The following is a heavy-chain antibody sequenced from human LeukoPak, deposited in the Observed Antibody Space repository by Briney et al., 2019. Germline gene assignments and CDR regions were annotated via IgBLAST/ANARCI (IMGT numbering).Heavy chain of an antibody. CDR3: ARERVGRGYSGYDFDS. V-gene: IGHV1-2*02. D-gene: IGHD5-12*01. CDR1: GYTFTGYY. CDR2: INPNSGGT. Sequence: ASVKVSCKASGYTFTGYYMHWVRQAPGQGLEWMGWINPNSGGTNYAQKFQGRVTMTRDTSISTAYMELSRLRSHDTAVYYCARERVGRGYSGYDFDSWGQGTLVTVSS. J-gene: IGHJ4*02.